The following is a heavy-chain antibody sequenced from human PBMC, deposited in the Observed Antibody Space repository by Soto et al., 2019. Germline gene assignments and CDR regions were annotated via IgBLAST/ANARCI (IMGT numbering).Heavy chain of an antibody. J-gene: IGHJ4*02. D-gene: IGHD5-12*01. CDR2: TYYRSKWYN. V-gene: IGHV6-1*01. Sequence: SQTLSLTCAISGDSVSSNSAAWNWIRQPPSRGLEWLGRTYYRSKWYNDYAVSVKSRITINPDTSKNQFSLQLNSVTPEDTAVYYCARERLRYRTPSSFFDYWGQGTLVTVSS. CDR3: ARERLRYRTPSSFFDY. CDR1: GDSVSSNSAA.